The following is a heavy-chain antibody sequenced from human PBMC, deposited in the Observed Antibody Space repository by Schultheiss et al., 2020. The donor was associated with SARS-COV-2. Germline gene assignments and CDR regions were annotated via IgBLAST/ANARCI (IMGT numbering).Heavy chain of an antibody. J-gene: IGHJ4*02. V-gene: IGHV4-39*07. CDR1: GGSISSSSYY. CDR3: ARVDGPPDY. Sequence: GSLRLSCTVSGGSISSSSYYWGWIRQPPGKGLEWIGSIYYSGSTYYNPSHKSRVTISVDTSKNQFSLKLSSVTAADTAVYYCARVDGPPDYWGQGTLVTVSS. D-gene: IGHD4-17*01. CDR2: IYYSGST.